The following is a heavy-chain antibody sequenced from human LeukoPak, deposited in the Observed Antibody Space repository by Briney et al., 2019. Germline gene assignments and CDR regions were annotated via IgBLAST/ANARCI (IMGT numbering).Heavy chain of an antibody. V-gene: IGHV3-23*01. CDR1: GFTFSSYA. CDR2: IVGSGDGT. D-gene: IGHD3-10*01. Sequence: TGASLRVSCAASGFTFSSYALSWVRQAPGKGPQWVSSIVGSGDGTYYADSVKGRFTISRDHSKNTVYLQMNSMSAADTAIYYCGKAYRDHSGTTWGQGTMVPGS. J-gene: IGHJ3*01. CDR3: GKAYRDHSGTT.